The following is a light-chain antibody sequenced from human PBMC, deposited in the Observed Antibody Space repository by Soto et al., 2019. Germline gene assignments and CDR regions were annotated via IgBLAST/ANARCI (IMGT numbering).Light chain of an antibody. CDR2: QIS. CDR3: TPKTYTLPL. CDR1: QSLVDRDGNTY. V-gene: IGKV2-30*01. Sequence: DVVMTQSPLSLPVTLGQPASISCRSSQSLVDRDGNTYLNWFQQRPGQSPRRLIYQISNRDSGVPDRFSGSGSGTDFTLKISRVEAEDVCVYSGTPKTYTLPLLGQG. J-gene: IGKJ1*01.